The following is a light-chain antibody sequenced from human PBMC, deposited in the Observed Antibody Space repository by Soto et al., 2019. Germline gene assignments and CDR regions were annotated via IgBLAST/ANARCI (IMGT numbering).Light chain of an antibody. CDR3: QQYLAIPRT. Sequence: EIVLTQSPGTLSLSPGERATLSCRASQSVSSNYLAWYQQKPGQAPRLLIYGASSGATGIPDRFSGSGSGTDFTLTISRLEPEDFAVYYCQQYLAIPRTFGPGTKVEIK. CDR1: QSVSSNY. CDR2: GAS. V-gene: IGKV3-20*01. J-gene: IGKJ1*01.